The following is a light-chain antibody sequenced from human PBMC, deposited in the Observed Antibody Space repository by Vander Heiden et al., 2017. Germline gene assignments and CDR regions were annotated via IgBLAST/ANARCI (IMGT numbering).Light chain of an antibody. CDR1: ESVSGIS. J-gene: IGKJ4*01. V-gene: IGKV3-20*01. CDR3: QQYSKSPIT. CDR2: STS. Sequence: EIVLTQSPDTLSLSPGERATLSCRASESVSGISFAWYQHKPGQAPRLLISSTSSRATGIPDRFSGSGSGTDFTLTIRRLEPDDFAIYYCQQYSKSPITFGGGTKVEIK.